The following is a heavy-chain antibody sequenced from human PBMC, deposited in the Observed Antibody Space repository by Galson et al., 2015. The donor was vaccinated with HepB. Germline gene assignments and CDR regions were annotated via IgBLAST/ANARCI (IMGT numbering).Heavy chain of an antibody. D-gene: IGHD2-21*02. V-gene: IGHV1-69*13. CDR1: GGTFSNYA. CDR2: IIPLFGTA. Sequence: SVKVSCKASGGTFSNYAISWVRQAPGQGLEWMGGIIPLFGTANYARKFQGRVTLTADESTSTAYMEVSSLRSEDTAIYYCARVIVTALKTTWFDPWGQGTLVTVSS. J-gene: IGHJ5*02. CDR3: ARVIVTALKTTWFDP.